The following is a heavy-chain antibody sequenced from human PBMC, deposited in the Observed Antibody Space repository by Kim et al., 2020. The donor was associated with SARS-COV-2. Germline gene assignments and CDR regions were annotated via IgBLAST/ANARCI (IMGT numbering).Heavy chain of an antibody. CDR3: ARDSYYYGSGPLGY. J-gene: IGHJ4*02. CDR1: GGSFSGYY. D-gene: IGHD3-10*01. CDR2: INHSGST. Sequence: SETLSLTCAVYGGSFSGYYWSWIRQPPGKGLEWIGEINHSGSTNYNPSLKSRVTISVDTSKNQFSLKLSSVTAADTAVYYCARDSYYYGSGPLGYWGQGTLVTVSS. V-gene: IGHV4-34*01.